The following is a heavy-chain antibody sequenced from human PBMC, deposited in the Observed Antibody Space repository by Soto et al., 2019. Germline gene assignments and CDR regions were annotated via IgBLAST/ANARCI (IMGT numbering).Heavy chain of an antibody. V-gene: IGHV4-30-2*01. CDR2: IYHTGCT. J-gene: IGHJ4*02. D-gene: IGHD5-12*01. Sequence: QLQLQESGSGLVKPSQTLSLTCAVSGGSIGSGGQPWSWIRQPPGKGLEWIGNIYHTGCTYYSPSLKSRVTISVDRSKNQFSLKLNSVTAADTAVYYCARGYSGYDGAEHFDYWGQGTLVTVSS. CDR3: ARGYSGYDGAEHFDY. CDR1: GGSIGSGGQP.